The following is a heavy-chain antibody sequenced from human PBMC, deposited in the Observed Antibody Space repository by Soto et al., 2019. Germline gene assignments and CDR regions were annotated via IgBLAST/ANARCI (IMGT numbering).Heavy chain of an antibody. D-gene: IGHD6-13*01. CDR1: RGSISSYY. V-gene: IGHV4-59*01. CDR2: IYYSGST. Sequence: PSVTLGHTCTVYRGSISSYYLCWIRQPRGKALEWIGYIYYSGSTNHHPSLKSRVTISVGTSKNQFSLKLSSVTAADTAVYYCARGAADAYESTYNWFDPWGQGTLVTVS. CDR3: ARGAADAYESTYNWFDP. J-gene: IGHJ5*02.